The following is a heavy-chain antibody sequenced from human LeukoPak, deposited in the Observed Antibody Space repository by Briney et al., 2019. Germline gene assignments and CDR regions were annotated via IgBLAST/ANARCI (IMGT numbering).Heavy chain of an antibody. D-gene: IGHD2-21*02. J-gene: IGHJ4*02. CDR1: GFTFSSYS. CDR2: ISSSSSTI. V-gene: IGHV3-48*02. Sequence: PGGSLRLSCAASGFTFSSYSMNWVRQAPGKGLEWVSYISSSSSTIYYADSVKGRFTISRDNAKNSLYLQMNSLRDEVTAVYYCARLPRLRVTDILDYWGQGTLVTVSS. CDR3: ARLPRLRVTDILDY.